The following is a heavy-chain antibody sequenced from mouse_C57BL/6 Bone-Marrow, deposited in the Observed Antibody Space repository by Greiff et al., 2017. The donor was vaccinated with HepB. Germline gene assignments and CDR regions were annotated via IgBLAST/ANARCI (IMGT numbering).Heavy chain of an antibody. J-gene: IGHJ4*01. CDR2: ISAGGSYT. V-gene: IGHV5-4*03. Sequence: EVKLMESGGGLVKPGGSLKLSCAASGFTFSSYAMSWVRQTPEKRLEWVATISAGGSYTYYPDNVKGRFTISRDNAKNNLYLQMSNLKSEDTAMYYCARYWDNYYAMDYWGQGTSVTVSS. D-gene: IGHD4-1*01. CDR3: ARYWDNYYAMDY. CDR1: GFTFSSYA.